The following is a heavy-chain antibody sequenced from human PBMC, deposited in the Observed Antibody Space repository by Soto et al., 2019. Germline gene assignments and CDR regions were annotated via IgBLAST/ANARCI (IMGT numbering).Heavy chain of an antibody. J-gene: IGHJ5*02. CDR1: GGSISSSSYY. D-gene: IGHD5-18*01. CDR2: IYYSGST. Sequence: QLQLQESGPGLVKPSETLSLTCTVSGGSISSSSYYWGWIRQPPGKGLEWIGSIYYSGSTYYNPSLKSRVTISVDTSKNQFSLKLSSVTAADTAVYYCARLGYSYAMGWFDPWGQGTLVTASS. V-gene: IGHV4-39*01. CDR3: ARLGYSYAMGWFDP.